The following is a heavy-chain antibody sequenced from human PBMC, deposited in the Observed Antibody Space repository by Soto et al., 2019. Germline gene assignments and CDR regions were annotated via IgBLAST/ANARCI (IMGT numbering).Heavy chain of an antibody. D-gene: IGHD6-13*01. Sequence: PSQTLSLTCAISGDSVSSNSAAWNWIRQSPSRGLEWLGRTYYRSKWYNDYAVSAKSRITINPDTSKNQFSLQLNSVTPEDTAVYYCASGSLGGAAGTNIRTGMDVWGQGTTVTVSS. V-gene: IGHV6-1*01. J-gene: IGHJ6*02. CDR3: ASGSLGGAAGTNIRTGMDV. CDR1: GDSVSSNSAA. CDR2: TYYRSKWYN.